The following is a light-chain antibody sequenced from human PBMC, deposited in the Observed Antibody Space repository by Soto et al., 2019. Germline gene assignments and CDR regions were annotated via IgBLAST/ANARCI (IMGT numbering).Light chain of an antibody. CDR2: DAS. Sequence: EIVLTQSPATLSLSPGKRATLSCRASQSVSRYLTWYQQKPGQAPRLLIYDASNSATGTPARFSGSGSGTDFTLTISSLEPEDFAVYYCQQRSNWPPITFGQGTRLEIK. CDR3: QQRSNWPPIT. J-gene: IGKJ5*01. CDR1: QSVSRY. V-gene: IGKV3-11*01.